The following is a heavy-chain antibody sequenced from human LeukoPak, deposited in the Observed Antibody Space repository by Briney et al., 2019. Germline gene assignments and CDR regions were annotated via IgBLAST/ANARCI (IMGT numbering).Heavy chain of an antibody. CDR3: ARDQTQLGPTAVDH. J-gene: IGHJ4*02. D-gene: IGHD1-1*01. Sequence: PGGSLRLSCVASGFSFSSYWMDWVRQDPGKGLMWVARISSDGSYTKYGDSVKGRFTISRDNGKNTLYLQMNSLGAEDTAVYYCARDQTQLGPTAVDHWGQGIQVTVSS. CDR1: GFSFSSYW. CDR2: ISSDGSYT. V-gene: IGHV3-74*01.